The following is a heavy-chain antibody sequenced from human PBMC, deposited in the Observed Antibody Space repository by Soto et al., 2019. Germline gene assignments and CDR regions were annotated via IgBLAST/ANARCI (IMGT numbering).Heavy chain of an antibody. D-gene: IGHD2-2*01. CDR1: GFTFSSYG. CDR2: ISYDDRNK. Sequence: QVQLVESGGGVVQPGRSLRLSCAASGFTFSSYGMHWVRQAPGKGLEWVAVISYDDRNKYYADSVKGRFTISRDNSKNTLYRQMNSLRAEDTAVYYCANLGGGYCTSTDCPDYWGQGTLVTVSS. J-gene: IGHJ4*02. V-gene: IGHV3-30*18. CDR3: ANLGGGYCTSTDCPDY.